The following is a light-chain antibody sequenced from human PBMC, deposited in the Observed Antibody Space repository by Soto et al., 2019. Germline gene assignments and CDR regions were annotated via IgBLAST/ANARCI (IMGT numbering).Light chain of an antibody. CDR3: QQRGTWPPT. CDR2: DAS. CDR1: QSVDTY. Sequence: EIVLTQSPATLSLSPGESATLSCTTNQSVDTYFAWYQQKRGLAPRLLIYDASNRAIGIPARFSGRGSETDFSLTSSSLEPEDFAIYFWQQRGTWPPTFGRGTRLEI. J-gene: IGKJ5*01. V-gene: IGKV3-11*01.